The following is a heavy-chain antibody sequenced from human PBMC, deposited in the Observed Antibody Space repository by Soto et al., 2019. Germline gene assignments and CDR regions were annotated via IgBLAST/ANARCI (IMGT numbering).Heavy chain of an antibody. CDR1: GFTFNHYA. D-gene: IGHD4-17*01. V-gene: IGHV3-23*01. CDR3: AKDSTVTTSLYFYYYGFDV. J-gene: IGHJ6*02. CDR2: VSGRGGST. Sequence: VHLLESGGGLVQPGGSLRLACTASGFTFNHYAMSWVRQAPGKGLEWVSAVSGRGGSTTYADSVKGRFIISRSNSNLSLYLQMDSLRGEATAVYYCAKDSTVTTSLYFYYYGFDVWGQGTTGTVAS.